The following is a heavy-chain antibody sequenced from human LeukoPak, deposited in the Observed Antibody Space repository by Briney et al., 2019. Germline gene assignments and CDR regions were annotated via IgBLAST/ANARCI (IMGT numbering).Heavy chain of an antibody. J-gene: IGHJ4*02. Sequence: SETLSLTCTVSGGSISSYYWSWIRQPAGKGLEWIGRIYTSGSTNYNPSLKSRVTMSVDTSKNQFSLKLSSVTAADTAVYHCARGSRTGIVGATNSGYYFDYWGQGTLVTVSS. CDR2: IYTSGST. CDR1: GGSISSYY. V-gene: IGHV4-4*07. CDR3: ARGSRTGIVGATNSGYYFDY. D-gene: IGHD1-26*01.